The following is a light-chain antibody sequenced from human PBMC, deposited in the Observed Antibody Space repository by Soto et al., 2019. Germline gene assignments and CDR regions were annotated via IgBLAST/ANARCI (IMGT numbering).Light chain of an antibody. CDR2: DVS. J-gene: IGKJ2*01. CDR3: QQYDSYSYT. CDR1: QSISSW. V-gene: IGKV1-5*01. Sequence: DIQMTQSPSTLSASVGDRVTITCRASQSISSWLAWYQQKPGKAPKLLIYDVSSLESGVPSRFSGSGSGTEFTLTISSLQPDGFATYYCQQYDSYSYTFGQGTKLEIK.